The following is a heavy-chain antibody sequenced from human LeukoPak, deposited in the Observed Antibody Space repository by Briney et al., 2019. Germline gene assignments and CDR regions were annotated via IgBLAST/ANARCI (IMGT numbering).Heavy chain of an antibody. CDR1: GFTFSNAW. V-gene: IGHV3-15*01. J-gene: IGHJ4*02. D-gene: IGHD3-22*01. CDR2: IKSKTDGETT. Sequence: GGSLRLSCAASGFTFSNAWMSWVRQAPGKGLEWVGRIKSKTDGETTDYAAPVKGRFTISRDDSKNTLYLQMNSLKTEDTAVYYCTTGYLTYYYDSSGYYDFDYWGQGTLVTVSS. CDR3: TTGYLTYYYDSSGYYDFDY.